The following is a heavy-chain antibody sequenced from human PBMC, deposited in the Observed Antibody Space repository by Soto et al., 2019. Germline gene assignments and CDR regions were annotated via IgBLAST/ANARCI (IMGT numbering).Heavy chain of an antibody. J-gene: IGHJ5*02. V-gene: IGHV1-3*01. Sequence: GASVKVSCKASGYTFTSYAIHWVCQAPGQRLEWMGWINPGNGNTRYSQKFQGRVTISRDTSASTAYMEMSSLRFEDTAVYYCAREDSESYYFWFDPWGQGTLVTVSS. CDR3: AREDSESYYFWFDP. D-gene: IGHD1-26*01. CDR2: INPGNGNT. CDR1: GYTFTSYA.